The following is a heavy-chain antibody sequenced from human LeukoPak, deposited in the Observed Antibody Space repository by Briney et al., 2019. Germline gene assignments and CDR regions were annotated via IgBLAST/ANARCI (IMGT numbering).Heavy chain of an antibody. CDR2: IRRDGSEK. Sequence: GGSLRLSCAASGFIFNDSWMSWVRQAPGKGLEWVANIRRDGSEKYYLDSVRGRFTISRDNAKNAVYLQMNNLRGEDTAVYYCATGANLFQYWGQGTLVTVSS. D-gene: IGHD4/OR15-4a*01. CDR3: ATGANLFQY. J-gene: IGHJ4*02. V-gene: IGHV3-7*01. CDR1: GFIFNDSW.